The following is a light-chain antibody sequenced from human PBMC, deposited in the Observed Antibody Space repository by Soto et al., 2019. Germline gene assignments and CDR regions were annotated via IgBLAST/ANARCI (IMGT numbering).Light chain of an antibody. Sequence: EIVLTQSPATLSLSPGERATLSCRASQSVSSYLAWYQQKPGQAPRLLIYDASNRATGIPARLSGSGSGTEFNLTISSLQSEDFGVYYCQQRNNWPLTFGGGTKVDIK. V-gene: IGKV3-11*01. CDR1: QSVSSY. CDR2: DAS. J-gene: IGKJ4*02. CDR3: QQRNNWPLT.